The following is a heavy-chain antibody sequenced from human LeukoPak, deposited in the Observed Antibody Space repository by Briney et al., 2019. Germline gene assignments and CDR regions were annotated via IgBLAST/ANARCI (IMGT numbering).Heavy chain of an antibody. CDR2: ISAYNGNT. V-gene: IGHV1-18*04. Sequence: ASVKVSCKASGYTFTSYGISWVRQAPGQGLEWMGWISAYNGNTNYAQKLQGRVTITTDTSTSTAYMELRSLRSDDTAVYYCAREITMVRGVPLYYFDYWGQGTLVTVSS. CDR3: AREITMVRGVPLYYFDY. J-gene: IGHJ4*02. D-gene: IGHD3-10*01. CDR1: GYTFTSYG.